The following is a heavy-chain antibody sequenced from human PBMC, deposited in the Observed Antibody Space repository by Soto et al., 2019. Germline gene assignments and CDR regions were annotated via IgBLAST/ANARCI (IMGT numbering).Heavy chain of an antibody. CDR3: ARMYLRDRMFYGIDY. V-gene: IGHV1-46*03. J-gene: IGHJ4*02. D-gene: IGHD3-10*02. CDR1: GYTFTSYY. Sequence: ASVKVSCKASGYTFTSYYMHWVRQAPGRGLEWMGIINPSGSTSYAQKFQGRVTMTRDTSTSTVYMELSSLRSGDTAVYYCARMYLRDRMFYGIDYGGQETLVTV. CDR2: INPSGST.